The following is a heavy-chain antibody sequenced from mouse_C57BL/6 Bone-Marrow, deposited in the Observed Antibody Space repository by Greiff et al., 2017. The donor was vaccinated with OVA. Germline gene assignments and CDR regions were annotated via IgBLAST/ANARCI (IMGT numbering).Heavy chain of an antibody. CDR3: ARLRYYAMDY. CDR2: IWTGGGT. J-gene: IGHJ4*01. CDR1: GFSLTSYA. D-gene: IGHD1-1*01. Sequence: VQVVESGPGLVAPSQCLSITCTVSGFSLTSYAISWVRQPPEKGLEWLGVIWTGGGTNYNSALKSRLSISKDNSKSQVFLKMNSLQTDDTARYYCARLRYYAMDYWGQGTSVTVSS. V-gene: IGHV2-9-1*01.